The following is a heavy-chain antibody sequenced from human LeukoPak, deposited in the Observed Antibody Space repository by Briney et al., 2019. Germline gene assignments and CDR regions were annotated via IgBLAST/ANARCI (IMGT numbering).Heavy chain of an antibody. CDR1: GGSISSYY. CDR2: IYYRGST. V-gene: IGHV4-59*01. Sequence: SETLSLTCTVSGGSISSYYWSWIRQPPGKGLEWIGYIYYRGSTNYNPSLKSRVTISVDTSKNQFSLKLSSVTAADTAVYYCAREKSPDYCSGGSCYFDYWGQGTLVTVSS. J-gene: IGHJ4*02. CDR3: AREKSPDYCSGGSCYFDY. D-gene: IGHD2-15*01.